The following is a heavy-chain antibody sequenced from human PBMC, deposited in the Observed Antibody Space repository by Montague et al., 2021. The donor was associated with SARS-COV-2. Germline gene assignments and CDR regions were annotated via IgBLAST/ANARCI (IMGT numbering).Heavy chain of an antibody. V-gene: IGHV4-59*02. D-gene: IGHD3/OR15-3a*01. CDR3: AREQDWASHFDL. CDR2: IHYTGST. CDR1: GDSVDSDC. J-gene: IGHJ5*02. Sequence: SETLSLTCTVSGDSVDSDCWSWVRQPPGERLEWIGHIHYTGSTEYNPSLKSRASISADASKNSLSLSLASVTAADTAVYHCAREQDWASHFDLWGQGILVTVSS.